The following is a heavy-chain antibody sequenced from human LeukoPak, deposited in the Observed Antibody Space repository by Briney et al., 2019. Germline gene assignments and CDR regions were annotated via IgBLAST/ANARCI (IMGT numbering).Heavy chain of an antibody. CDR3: ARHDPRGSSRPSPHYFDY. CDR1: GGSISSSSYY. J-gene: IGHJ4*02. D-gene: IGHD6-13*01. CDR2: IYYSGST. V-gene: IGHV4-39*01. Sequence: PSETLSLTCTVSGGSISSSSYYWGWIRQPPGKGLEWIGSIYYSGSTYYNPSLKSRVTISVDTSKNQFSLKLSSVTAADTAVYYCARHDPRGSSRPSPHYFDYWGQGTLVTVSS.